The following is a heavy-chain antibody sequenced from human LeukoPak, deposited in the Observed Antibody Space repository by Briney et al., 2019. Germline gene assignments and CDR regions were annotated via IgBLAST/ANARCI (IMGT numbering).Heavy chain of an antibody. CDR2: IWYDGSNK. J-gene: IGHJ4*02. Sequence: GGSLRLSCAASGFTFSSYGMHWVRQAPGKGLEWVAVIWYDGSNKYYADSVKGRFTISRDNSKNALYLQMISLRAEDTAVYYCARHPQSDYWGQGTLVTVSS. CDR1: GFTFSSYG. V-gene: IGHV3-33*01. CDR3: ARHPQSDY.